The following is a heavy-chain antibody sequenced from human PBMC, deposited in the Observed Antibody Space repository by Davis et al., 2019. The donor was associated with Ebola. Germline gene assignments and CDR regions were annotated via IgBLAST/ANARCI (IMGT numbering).Heavy chain of an antibody. CDR1: GFTFSGSA. CDR3: TGTTVVNDY. D-gene: IGHD4-23*01. J-gene: IGHJ4*02. CDR2: IRSKANSYAT. V-gene: IGHV3-73*01. Sequence: GESLKISCAASGFTFSGSAMHWVRQASGKGLEWVGRIRSKANSYATAYAASVKGRFTIFRDDSKNTAYLQMNSLKTEDTAVYYCTGTTVVNDYWGQGTLVTVSS.